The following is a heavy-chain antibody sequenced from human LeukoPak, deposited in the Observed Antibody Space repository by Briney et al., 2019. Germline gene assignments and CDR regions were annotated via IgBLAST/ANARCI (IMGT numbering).Heavy chain of an antibody. V-gene: IGHV3-30*04. D-gene: IGHD6-19*01. J-gene: IGHJ4*02. CDR2: ISYDGSNK. Sequence: PGGSLRLSCSASGFTFKSYAMHWVRQAPGKGLEWMAVISYDGSNKYYADSVKGRFTISRDNSKNTLYLQMNSLRAEDTAVYYSASSIAVADTTRFDYWGQGTLVTVSS. CDR3: ASSIAVADTTRFDY. CDR1: GFTFKSYA.